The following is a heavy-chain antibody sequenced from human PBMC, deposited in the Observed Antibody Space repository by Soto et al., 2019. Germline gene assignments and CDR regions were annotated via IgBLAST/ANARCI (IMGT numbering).Heavy chain of an antibody. J-gene: IGHJ6*02. V-gene: IGHV3-66*01. CDR3: AFFWQLVNYHYLLSF. CDR1: GFIVSSNY. CDR2: IYSGGST. Sequence: GSLRLSCAASGFIVSSNYMSWVRQAPGKGLEWVSVIYSGGSTYYADSVKGRFTISRDNSKNTLYLQMNSLRAEDTAVYYCAFFWQLVNYHYLLSFCGQGSSVPGSS. D-gene: IGHD6-6*01.